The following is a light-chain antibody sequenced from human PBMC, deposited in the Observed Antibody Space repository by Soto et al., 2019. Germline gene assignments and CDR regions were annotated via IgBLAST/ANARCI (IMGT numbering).Light chain of an antibody. CDR3: QQYGSSLPIYT. Sequence: EIVLTQSPGTLSLSPGARATLSCRASQSVSSSYLAWYQQKPGQAPRLLIYGASSRATGIPDSFSGSGAGTDFTLTISRLEPDDFAVYYSQQYGSSLPIYTFVQGSKLEIK. J-gene: IGKJ2*01. V-gene: IGKV3-20*01. CDR2: GAS. CDR1: QSVSSSY.